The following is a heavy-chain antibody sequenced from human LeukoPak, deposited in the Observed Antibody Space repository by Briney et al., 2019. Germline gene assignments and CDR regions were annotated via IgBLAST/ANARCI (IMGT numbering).Heavy chain of an antibody. Sequence: ASVTVSYKASGYTFSGYYMHWVRQAPGQGLEWMGWINPDSGGTNYAQKFQGRVTMTRDTSISTAYMELSRLRSDDTAVYYCARDKEQQQIYDYWGQGTLVTVSS. D-gene: IGHD6-13*01. J-gene: IGHJ4*02. V-gene: IGHV1-2*02. CDR3: ARDKEQQQIYDY. CDR2: INPDSGGT. CDR1: GYTFSGYY.